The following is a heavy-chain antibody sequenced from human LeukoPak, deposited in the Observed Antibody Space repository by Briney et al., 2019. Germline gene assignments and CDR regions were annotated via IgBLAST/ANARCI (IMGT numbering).Heavy chain of an antibody. J-gene: IGHJ6*02. D-gene: IGHD2-15*01. Sequence: PSETLSLTCTVSGGSISNGGYYWGWIRQHPGKGLEWIGYIEYSGSTYYNPSLKSRVTISVDTSKNQLSLRLSSVTAADTAVYYCARSGRSCSGGSCYSSAYYYYGMDVWGQGTTVTVSS. CDR2: IEYSGST. V-gene: IGHV4-31*03. CDR1: GGSISNGGYY. CDR3: ARSGRSCSGGSCYSSAYYYYGMDV.